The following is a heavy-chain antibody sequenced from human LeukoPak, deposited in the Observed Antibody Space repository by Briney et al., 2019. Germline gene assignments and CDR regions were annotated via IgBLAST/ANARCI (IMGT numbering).Heavy chain of an antibody. CDR3: ARRNTADASIDF. J-gene: IGHJ4*02. V-gene: IGHV4-59*08. Sequence: SETLSLTCTVSGGSMSGHWWSWIRQSPGKGLEWIGDIFYSGGTNNNSPLKSRLTMSLDTSKNQFSLKLSSVTAADTAMYYCARRNTADASIDFWGQGILVIASS. CDR2: IFYSGGT. D-gene: IGHD2/OR15-2a*01. CDR1: GGSMSGHW.